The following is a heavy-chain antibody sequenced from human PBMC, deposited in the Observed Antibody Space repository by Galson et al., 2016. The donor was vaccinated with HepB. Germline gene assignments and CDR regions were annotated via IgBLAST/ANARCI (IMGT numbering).Heavy chain of an antibody. D-gene: IGHD1/OR15-1a*01. CDR2: IWHDGSKR. Sequence: SLRLSCAASGLTFSNYSMHWVRQAPGKGLEWVAVIWHDGSKRYYGDSVRGRFTISRDNSENTVSLQMDNLRDEDTAVYYCARDQGSGGWNKGWFDPWGQGTLVTVSS. CDR3: ARDQGSGGWNKGWFDP. V-gene: IGHV3-33*08. CDR1: GLTFSNYS. J-gene: IGHJ5*02.